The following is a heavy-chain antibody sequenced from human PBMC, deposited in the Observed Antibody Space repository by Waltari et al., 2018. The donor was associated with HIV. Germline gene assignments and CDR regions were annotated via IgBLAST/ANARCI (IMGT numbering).Heavy chain of an antibody. J-gene: IGHJ5*02. CDR3: ARIAYDSSGYGWFDP. Sequence: EVQLVESGGGLVPPGGSLRLSCAASGFTFSSYWMHWVRQAPGKGLVWVSRINGDGSTTSYADSVKGRFTISRDNAKNTLYLQMNSLRAEDTAVYYCARIAYDSSGYGWFDPWGQGTLVTVSS. CDR2: INGDGSTT. CDR1: GFTFSSYW. D-gene: IGHD3-22*01. V-gene: IGHV3-74*01.